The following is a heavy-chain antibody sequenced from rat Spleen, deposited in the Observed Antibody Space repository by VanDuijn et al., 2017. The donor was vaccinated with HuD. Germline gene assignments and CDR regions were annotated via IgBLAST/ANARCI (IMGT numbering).Heavy chain of an antibody. Sequence: EVQLVESDGGLVQPGRSLKLSCAASGFTFSDYNMAWVRQAPKKGLEWVASISYDGGSTYYRDSVRGRFTISRDDAKSTLHLQMNSLRSEDTATYYCTRASYSGAVMYTTDYWGQGVMVTVSS. D-gene: IGHD1-6*01. CDR3: TRASYSGAVMYTTDY. CDR1: GFTFSDYN. J-gene: IGHJ2*01. CDR2: ISYDGGST. V-gene: IGHV5-7*01.